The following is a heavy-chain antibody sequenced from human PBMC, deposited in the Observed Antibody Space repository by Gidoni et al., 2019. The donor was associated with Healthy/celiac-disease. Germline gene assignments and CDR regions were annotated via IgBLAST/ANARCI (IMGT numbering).Heavy chain of an antibody. Sequence: EVQLVESGGGLVQPGGSLRLSCAASGFTFRSYWMSWVRQAPGKGLEWVANIKQDGSEKYYVDSVKGRFTISRDNAKNSLYLQMNSLRAEDTAVYYCARDTKRIAAAGTLADYWGQGTLVTVSS. V-gene: IGHV3-7*03. D-gene: IGHD6-13*01. CDR3: ARDTKRIAAAGTLADY. J-gene: IGHJ4*02. CDR1: GFTFRSYW. CDR2: IKQDGSEK.